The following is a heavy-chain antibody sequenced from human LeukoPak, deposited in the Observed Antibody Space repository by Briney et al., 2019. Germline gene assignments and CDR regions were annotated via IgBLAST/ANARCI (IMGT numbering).Heavy chain of an antibody. Sequence: GGSLRLSCAASGFTFSNYAMSWVRQAPGKGLEWVSTISGSGGSTYYADSVKGRFTISRDNAKNSLYLQMNSLRAEDTAVYYCARGAIAAAGLVLDYWGQGTLVTVSS. J-gene: IGHJ4*02. CDR2: ISGSGGST. CDR3: ARGAIAAAGLVLDY. D-gene: IGHD6-13*01. V-gene: IGHV3-23*01. CDR1: GFTFSNYA.